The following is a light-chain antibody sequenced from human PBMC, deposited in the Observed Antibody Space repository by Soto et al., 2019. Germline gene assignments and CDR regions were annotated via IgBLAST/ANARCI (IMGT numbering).Light chain of an antibody. J-gene: IGKJ4*01. CDR3: QQYNVWPLT. Sequence: EIVMTQSPDTLSVSPGERATLSCRASQSVSSNLAWYQQKPGQAPRLLIYGASTRATGIPARFSGSGSGTEFTLTISSLQSEDFAVYYCQQYNVWPLTFGGGTKVEFK. CDR2: GAS. V-gene: IGKV3-15*01. CDR1: QSVSSN.